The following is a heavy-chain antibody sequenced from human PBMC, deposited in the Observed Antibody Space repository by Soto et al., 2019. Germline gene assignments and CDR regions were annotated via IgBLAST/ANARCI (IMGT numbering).Heavy chain of an antibody. CDR2: ISGSGGST. CDR1: GFTFSSYA. V-gene: IGHV3-23*01. CDR3: AKAQYYDILTGYWAAFDI. Sequence: EVQLLESGGGLVQPGGSLRLSCAASGFTFSSYAMSWVRQAPGKGLEWVSAISGSGGSTYYADSVKGRFTISRDNSKNTLYLQMNSLRAEATAVYYCAKAQYYDILTGYWAAFDIWGQGTMVTVSS. J-gene: IGHJ3*02. D-gene: IGHD3-9*01.